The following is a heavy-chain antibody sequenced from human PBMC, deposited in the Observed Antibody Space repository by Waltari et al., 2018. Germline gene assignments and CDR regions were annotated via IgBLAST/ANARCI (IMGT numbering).Heavy chain of an antibody. D-gene: IGHD1-26*01. CDR2: ISPIFGKA. J-gene: IGHJ4*02. CDR3: ARDSGSYYEGRSYFDY. CDR1: GGTFSSYA. Sequence: QVQLVQSGAEVKKPGSSVKVSCKASGGTFSSYAISWVRQAPGQGLEWMGGISPIFGKAHYAQKIQGRGTITTDESTSTAYMELSSLRSEDTAVYYCARDSGSYYEGRSYFDYWGQGTLVTVSS. V-gene: IGHV1-69*05.